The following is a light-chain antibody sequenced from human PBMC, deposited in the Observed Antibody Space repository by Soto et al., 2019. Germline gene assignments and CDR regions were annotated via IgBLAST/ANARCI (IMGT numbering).Light chain of an antibody. CDR2: VAS. Sequence: EIVLTQSPGTLSLSPGERATLSCRASQRVSSSYLAWYQQKPGQAPRLLIYVASSRATGIPDRFSGSGSGTDFTLTISRLEPEDFAVYYCQQYGSSPWTFGQGTKVEIK. V-gene: IGKV3-20*01. CDR3: QQYGSSPWT. J-gene: IGKJ1*01. CDR1: QRVSSSY.